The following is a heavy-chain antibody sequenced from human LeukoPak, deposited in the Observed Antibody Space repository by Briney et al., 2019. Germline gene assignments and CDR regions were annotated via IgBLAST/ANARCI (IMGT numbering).Heavy chain of an antibody. J-gene: IGHJ4*02. D-gene: IGHD3-10*01. V-gene: IGHV1-2*02. CDR3: ARGLLFGELTFDY. CDR1: GYTLSDNY. CDR2: INPSNGET. Sequence: GASVKVSCRASGYTLSDNYLHWVRQAPGQRLEWMAWINPSNGETKFAPRFQGRVTMTRDTSISTAYMELSRLRSDDTAVYYCARGLLFGELTFDYWGQGTLVTVSS.